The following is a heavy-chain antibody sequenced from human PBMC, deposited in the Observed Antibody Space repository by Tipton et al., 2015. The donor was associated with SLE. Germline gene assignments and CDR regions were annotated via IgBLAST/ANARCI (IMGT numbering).Heavy chain of an antibody. CDR2: IHYSGGT. J-gene: IGHJ5*02. V-gene: IGHV4-59*11. Sequence: TLSLICTVSGGSMNNQYWNWIRQPPGKGLGWIGRIHYSGGTNYNPSLSSRVTISIDTSSNQFSLKLTSVTAADTAVYYCVRRVLESAIVGVTGNWLDPWGQGTLVTVSS. CDR3: VRRVLESAIVGVTGNWLDP. CDR1: GGSMNNQY. D-gene: IGHD3-3*01.